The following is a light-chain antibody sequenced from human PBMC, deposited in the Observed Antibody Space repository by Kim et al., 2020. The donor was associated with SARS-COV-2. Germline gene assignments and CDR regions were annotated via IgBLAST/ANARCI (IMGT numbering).Light chain of an antibody. CDR3: SSYVDDDTLM. V-gene: IGLV2-14*03. Sequence: SPGQSITNSCTADSHDYTYVSWYQQHPCKAPKHVMHDVSERPSGVSDRFSGSNSANTASLTISGLQPEDEAVYYCSSYVDDDTLMFGGGTQLTVL. CDR1: SHDYTY. J-gene: IGLJ3*02. CDR2: DVS.